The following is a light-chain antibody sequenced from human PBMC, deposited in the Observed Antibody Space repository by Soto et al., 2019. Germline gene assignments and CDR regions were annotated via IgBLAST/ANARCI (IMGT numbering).Light chain of an antibody. CDR2: ANT. Sequence: QSVLTQPPSVSGAPGQRVTISCTGSSSNIGAGYDVHWYQQLPGTAPKLLIYANTDRPSGVPERFSGSKSGTSASLAITGLQAEDESDYYCQSYDGSLSGVVFGGGTKLTVL. CDR3: QSYDGSLSGVV. J-gene: IGLJ2*01. V-gene: IGLV1-40*01. CDR1: SSNIGAGYD.